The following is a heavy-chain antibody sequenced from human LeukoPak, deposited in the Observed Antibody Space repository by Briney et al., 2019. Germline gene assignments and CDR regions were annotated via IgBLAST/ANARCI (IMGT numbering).Heavy chain of an antibody. CDR2: INPNSGGT. Sequence: ASVKVSCKASGYTFTGYYMHWVRQAPGQGLEWMGWINPNSGGTNYAQKFRGRVTMTRDTSISTAYMELSRLRSDDTAVYYCARAVADRGMINWFDPWGQGTLVTVSS. V-gene: IGHV1-2*02. J-gene: IGHJ5*02. CDR1: GYTFTGYY. D-gene: IGHD6-19*01. CDR3: ARAVADRGMINWFDP.